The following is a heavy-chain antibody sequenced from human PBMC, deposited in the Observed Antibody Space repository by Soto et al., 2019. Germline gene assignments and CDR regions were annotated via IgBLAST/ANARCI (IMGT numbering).Heavy chain of an antibody. CDR3: ARDKDKDSWAKHNWFDP. D-gene: IGHD1-26*01. CDR2: ISAYNGNT. V-gene: IGHV1-18*04. Sequence: ASVKVSCKASGYTFTSYGISWVRQAPGQGLEWMGWISAYNGNTNYAQKLQGRVTMTTDTSTSTAYMELRSLRSDDTAVYYCARDKDKDSWAKHNWFDPWGQGTLVTVSS. CDR1: GYTFTSYG. J-gene: IGHJ5*02.